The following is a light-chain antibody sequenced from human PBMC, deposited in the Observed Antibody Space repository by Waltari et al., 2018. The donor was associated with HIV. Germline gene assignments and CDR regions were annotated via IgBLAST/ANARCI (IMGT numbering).Light chain of an antibody. CDR1: SSNIGSNY. CDR2: RNN. V-gene: IGLV1-47*01. CDR3: ATWTDSLSGVV. Sequence: QSVLTQSPSASGTPGQRVTISCSGSSSNIGSNYVYWYQQLPGTAPKLLLERNNQRPSGVPDRFSGSKSGTSVSLAISGLRSEDEAHYYCATWTDSLSGVVFGGGTKLRVL. J-gene: IGLJ2*01.